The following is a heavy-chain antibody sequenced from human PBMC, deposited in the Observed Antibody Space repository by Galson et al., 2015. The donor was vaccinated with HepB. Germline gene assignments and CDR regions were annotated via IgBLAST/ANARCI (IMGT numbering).Heavy chain of an antibody. J-gene: IGHJ6*02. CDR3: ARHWNPYYNWNYHYYGMDV. Sequence: SLRLSCAASGFTFSDYYMSWIRQAPGKGLEWVSYISSGGSTIYYADSVKGRFTISRDNAKNSLYLQMNSLRAEDTAVYFCARHWNPYYNWNYHYYGMDVWGQGTTVTVSS. V-gene: IGHV3-11*04. D-gene: IGHD1-20*01. CDR1: GFTFSDYY. CDR2: ISSGGSTI.